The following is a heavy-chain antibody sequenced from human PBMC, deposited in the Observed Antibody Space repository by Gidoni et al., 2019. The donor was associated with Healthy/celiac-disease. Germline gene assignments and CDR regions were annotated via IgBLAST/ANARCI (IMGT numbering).Heavy chain of an antibody. D-gene: IGHD3-22*01. CDR3: ARVKNYYDSSGYYFAYYYGMDV. CDR1: GYTFTSYG. CDR2: ISAYNGNT. J-gene: IGHJ6*02. V-gene: IGHV1-18*01. Sequence: QVQLVQSGAEVKKPGASVKVSCKASGYTFTSYGISWVRQAPGQGLEWMGWISAYNGNTNYAQKLQGRVTMTTDTSTSTAYMELRSLRSDDTAVYYCARVKNYYDSSGYYFAYYYGMDVWGQGTTVTVSS.